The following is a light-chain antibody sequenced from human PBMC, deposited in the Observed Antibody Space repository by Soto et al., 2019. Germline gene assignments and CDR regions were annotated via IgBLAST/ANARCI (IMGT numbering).Light chain of an antibody. CDR3: ETCYSNPNKV. CDR1: SGHSTYI. V-gene: IGLV4-60*02. Sequence: QPVLTQSSSASASLGSSVKLTCILSSGHSTYIIAWHQQQPGKAPRFLMTLDRSGSYNRGSGVPDRFSGSSSGADRYLTISTSHFGYGGDYSWETCYSNPNKVLGGGTKLT. CDR2: LDRSGSY. J-gene: IGLJ3*02.